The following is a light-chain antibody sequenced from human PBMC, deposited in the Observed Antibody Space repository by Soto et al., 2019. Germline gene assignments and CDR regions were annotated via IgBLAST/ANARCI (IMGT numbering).Light chain of an antibody. J-gene: IGLJ1*01. CDR2: EVS. CDR1: SSDVGGYNY. V-gene: IGLV2-14*01. CDR3: SSYTSSSTYV. Sequence: QSVLTQPASVSGSPGQSLTISCIGTSSDVGGYNYVSWYQHHPGNAPKLIIYEVSNRPSGVSNRFSGSKSANTASLTISGLQADGEADYYCSSYTSSSTYVFGIGTKLTVL.